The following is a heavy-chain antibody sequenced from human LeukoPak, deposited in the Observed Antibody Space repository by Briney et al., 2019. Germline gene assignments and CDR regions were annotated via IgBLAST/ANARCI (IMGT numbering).Heavy chain of an antibody. D-gene: IGHD2-21*01. Sequence: GGSLRLSCAASGFTFSNHWMHWVRQAPGKGLVWVSRIDERGTNAMYADSVKGRFSISKDNAKNTVNLQMNSLRADDTGVYYCIRDEALWRLDYWGQGTLVPVSS. J-gene: IGHJ4*02. CDR1: GFTFSNHW. V-gene: IGHV3-74*03. CDR2: IDERGTNA. CDR3: IRDEALWRLDY.